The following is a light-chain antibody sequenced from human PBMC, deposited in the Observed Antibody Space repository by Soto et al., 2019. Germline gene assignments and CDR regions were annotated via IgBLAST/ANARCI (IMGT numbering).Light chain of an antibody. J-gene: IGKJ1*01. CDR2: GAS. CDR3: HQYNKWPWT. Sequence: EVVVTQSPATLSVSPGERATLSCRTSQSVSSNLAWYQQNPGQAPRLLFYGASTRATGVPARFSGSGSATDFTLTIHSLQSEDFAVYYCHQYNKWPWTFGQGTKVDIK. CDR1: QSVSSN. V-gene: IGKV3-15*01.